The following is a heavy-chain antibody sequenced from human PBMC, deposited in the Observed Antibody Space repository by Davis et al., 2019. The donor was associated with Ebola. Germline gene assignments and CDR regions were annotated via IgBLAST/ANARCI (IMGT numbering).Heavy chain of an antibody. CDR1: GGSFSGYY. Sequence: SETLSLTCAVYGGSFSGYYWSWIRQPPGKGLEWIGEINHSGSTNYNPSLKSRVTISVDTSKNQFSLKLSSVTAADTAVYYCARMIPGDPFDYWGQGTLVTVSS. CDR3: ARMIPGDPFDY. CDR2: INHSGST. D-gene: IGHD2-21*01. V-gene: IGHV4-34*01. J-gene: IGHJ4*02.